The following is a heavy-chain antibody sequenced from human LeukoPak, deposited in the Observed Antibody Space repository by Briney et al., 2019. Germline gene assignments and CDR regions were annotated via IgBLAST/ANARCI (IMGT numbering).Heavy chain of an antibody. D-gene: IGHD6-13*01. CDR1: GFIYGNYL. J-gene: IGHJ4*02. CDR2: VKQDGRER. CDR3: ARDPSGRAAAGRGDY. Sequence: GSLRLSCRGSGFIYGNYLMTWVRQAPGKGLEGGANVKQDGRERHYVDSVEGRFTISRDNTQNSLYLQMNSLRAEDTAVYYCARDPSGRAAAGRGDYWGQGTLVTVSS. V-gene: IGHV3-7*01.